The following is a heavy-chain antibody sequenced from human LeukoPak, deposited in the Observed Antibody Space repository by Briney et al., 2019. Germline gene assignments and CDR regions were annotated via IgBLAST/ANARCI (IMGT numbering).Heavy chain of an antibody. D-gene: IGHD2-21*02. Sequence: SVKVSCKASGYTFTGYYMHWVRQAPGQGLEWMGGIIPIFGTANYAQKFQGRVTITADESTGTAYMELSSLRSEDTAVYYCARAAAYCGGDCYSHWYFDLWGRGTLVTVSS. J-gene: IGHJ2*01. V-gene: IGHV1-69*13. CDR2: IIPIFGTA. CDR3: ARAAAYCGGDCYSHWYFDL. CDR1: GYTFTGYY.